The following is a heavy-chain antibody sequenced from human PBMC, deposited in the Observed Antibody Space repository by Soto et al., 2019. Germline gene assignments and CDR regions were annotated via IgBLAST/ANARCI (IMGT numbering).Heavy chain of an antibody. CDR3: ARVYRQSGYSSSWVFDY. J-gene: IGHJ4*02. D-gene: IGHD6-13*01. CDR1: GGSINSGGYY. V-gene: IGHV4-31*03. CDR2: IYYSGST. Sequence: QVQLQESGPVLVKPSQTLSLICTVSGGSINSGGYYWNWILQHPGKGLEWIGYIYYSGSTYYNPFRMSRVTISADTSENQCALKLSSVTAADTSVYFCARVYRQSGYSSSWVFDYWGQGTLVNVSS.